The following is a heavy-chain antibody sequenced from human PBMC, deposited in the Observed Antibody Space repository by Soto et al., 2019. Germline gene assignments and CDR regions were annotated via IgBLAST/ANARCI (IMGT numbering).Heavy chain of an antibody. CDR2: IIPIFGTA. CDR1: GGTFSSYA. V-gene: IGHV1-69*13. J-gene: IGHJ4*02. Sequence: ASVKVSCKASGGTFSSYAISWVRQAPGQGLEWMGGIIPIFGTANYAQKFQGRVTITADESTSTAYMELSSLRSEDTAVYYCAREADSSSWHGAADYWGQGTLVTVSS. CDR3: AREADSSSWHGAADY. D-gene: IGHD6-13*01.